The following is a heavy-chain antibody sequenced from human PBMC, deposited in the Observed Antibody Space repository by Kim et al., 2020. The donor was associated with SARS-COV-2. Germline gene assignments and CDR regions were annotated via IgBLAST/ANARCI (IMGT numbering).Heavy chain of an antibody. V-gene: IGHV7-4-1*02. J-gene: IGHJ6*02. CDR2: INTNTGNP. CDR3: ARDYFGYYCSSTSCYAMGYYYYGMDV. CDR1: GYTFTSYA. D-gene: IGHD2-2*01. Sequence: ASVKVSCKASGYTFTSYAMNWVRQAPGQGLEWMGWINTNTGNPTYAQGFTGRFVFSLDTSVSTAYLQISSLKAEDTAVYYCARDYFGYYCSSTSCYAMGYYYYGMDVWGQGTTVTVSS.